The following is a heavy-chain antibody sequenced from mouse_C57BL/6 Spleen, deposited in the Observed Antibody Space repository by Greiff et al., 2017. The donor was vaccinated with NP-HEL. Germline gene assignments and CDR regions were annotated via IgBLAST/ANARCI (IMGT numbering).Heavy chain of an antibody. CDR3: TADFDY. CDR1: GFTFSDAW. J-gene: IGHJ2*01. CDR2: IRNKANNPAT. Sequence: EVKVEESGGGLVQPGGSMKLSCAASGFTFSDAWMDWVRQSPEKGLEWVAEIRNKANNPATYYAESVKGRFTISRDDSKSSVYLQMNSLRAEDTGIYYCTADFDYWGQGTTLTVSS. V-gene: IGHV6-6*01.